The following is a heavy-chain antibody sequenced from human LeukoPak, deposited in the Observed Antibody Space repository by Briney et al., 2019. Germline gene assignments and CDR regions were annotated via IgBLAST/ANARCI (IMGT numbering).Heavy chain of an antibody. V-gene: IGHV3-30*14. CDR1: RFALSNFA. CDR2: VSYEGTIK. Sequence: PGGSLRLSCAASRFALSNFAMNWVRQAPGKGLEWVAVVSYEGTIKYYTDSAKGRFTISRDNSNNVISLQMNNLTTEDTATYYCAREKFDSWGQGTLVTVSP. CDR3: AREKFDS. J-gene: IGHJ5*01.